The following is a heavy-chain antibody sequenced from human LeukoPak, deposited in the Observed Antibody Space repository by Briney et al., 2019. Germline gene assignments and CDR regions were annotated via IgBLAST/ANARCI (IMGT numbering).Heavy chain of an antibody. Sequence: SETLSLTCTVSGGSISNYYWSWIRQPPGKGLEWIGYIYYSGSTNYNPSLKSRVTISVDTSKNQFSLKLSSVTAADTAVYYCARVAAAGTNYFDYWGQGTLVTVSS. CDR2: IYYSGST. CDR3: ARVAAAGTNYFDY. D-gene: IGHD6-13*01. J-gene: IGHJ4*02. V-gene: IGHV4-59*12. CDR1: GGSISNYY.